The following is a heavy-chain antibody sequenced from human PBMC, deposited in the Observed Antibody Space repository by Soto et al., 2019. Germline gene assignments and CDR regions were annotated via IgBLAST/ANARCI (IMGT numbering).Heavy chain of an antibody. CDR3: ARGLLVATIGAYYYGMDV. V-gene: IGHV1-69*02. Sequence: QVQLVQSGAEVKKPGSSVKVSCKASGGTFSSYTISWVRRAPGQGLEWMGRIIPILGIANYAQKFQGRVTITADKSTSTAYMELSSLRSEDTAVYYCARGLLVATIGAYYYGMDVWGQGTTVTVSS. CDR1: GGTFSSYT. D-gene: IGHD5-12*01. J-gene: IGHJ6*02. CDR2: IIPILGIA.